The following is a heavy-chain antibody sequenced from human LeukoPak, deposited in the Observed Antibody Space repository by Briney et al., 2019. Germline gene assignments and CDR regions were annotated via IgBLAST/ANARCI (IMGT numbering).Heavy chain of an antibody. V-gene: IGHV1-46*01. D-gene: IGHD3-3*01. CDR1: GYTFTSYY. CDR3: ARDKRKYDFWSGYYSYYYYMDV. Sequence: ASVKVSCKASGYTFTSYYMHWVRQAPGQGLEWMGIINPSGGSTSYAQKFQGRVTMTRDMSTSTVYMELSSLRSEDTAVYYCARDKRKYDFWSGYYSYYYYMDVWGKGTTVTVSS. CDR2: INPSGGST. J-gene: IGHJ6*03.